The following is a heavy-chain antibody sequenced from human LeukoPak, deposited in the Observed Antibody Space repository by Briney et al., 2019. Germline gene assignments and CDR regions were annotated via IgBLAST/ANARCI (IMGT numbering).Heavy chain of an antibody. V-gene: IGHV1-2*04. J-gene: IGHJ4*02. CDR3: ARGLGELSLYPFDY. Sequence: ASVKVSCKASGYTFTGYYMHWVRQAPGQGLEWMGWINPNSGGTNYAQKFQGWVAMTRDTSISTAYMELSRLRSDDTAVYYCARGLGELSLYPFDYWGQGTLVTVSS. CDR1: GYTFTGYY. CDR2: INPNSGGT. D-gene: IGHD3-16*02.